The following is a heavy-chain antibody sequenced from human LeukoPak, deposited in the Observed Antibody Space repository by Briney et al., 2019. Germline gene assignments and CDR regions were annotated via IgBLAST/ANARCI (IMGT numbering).Heavy chain of an antibody. CDR1: GYTFTRSD. CDR2: MTPNSGKP. D-gene: IGHD6-6*01. CDR3: ARGVRDSSSSFDC. J-gene: IGHJ4*02. V-gene: IGHV1-8*03. Sequence: GASVKVSCKASGYTFTRSDINWVRHATGQGLEWRGWMTPNSGKPGYAQKFQGRVTITTHTSISTAYMGLSSLRSEDTAVYYCARGVRDSSSSFDCWGQGTLVTVSS.